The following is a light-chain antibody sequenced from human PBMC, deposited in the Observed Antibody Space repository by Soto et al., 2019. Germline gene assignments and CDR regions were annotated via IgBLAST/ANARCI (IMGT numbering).Light chain of an antibody. CDR1: DIGGKS. V-gene: IGLV3-21*04. Sequence: SYELTQPPSVSVAPRQTARITCGGDDIGGKSVLWYQQRPGQAPILVIYYDSDRPSGIPERFSGSNSGNTATLTISRVEAGDEADYYCQVWDTSVNVVFGAGTKVTVL. CDR2: YDS. CDR3: QVWDTSVNVV. J-gene: IGLJ2*01.